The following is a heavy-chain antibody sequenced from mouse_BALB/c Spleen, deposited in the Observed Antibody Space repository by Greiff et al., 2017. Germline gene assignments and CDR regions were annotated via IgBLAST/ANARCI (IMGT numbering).Heavy chain of an antibody. CDR2: INPSTGYT. J-gene: IGHJ4*01. V-gene: IGHV1-7*01. D-gene: IGHD2-1*01. CDR3: ARKDGNYGYAMDY. Sequence: VKLQESGAELAKPGASVKMSCKASGYTFTSYWMHWVKQRPGQGLEWIGYINPSTGYTEYNQKFKDKATLTADKSSSTAYMQLSSLTSEDSAVYYCARKDGNYGYAMDYWGQGTSVTVSS. CDR1: GYTFTSYW.